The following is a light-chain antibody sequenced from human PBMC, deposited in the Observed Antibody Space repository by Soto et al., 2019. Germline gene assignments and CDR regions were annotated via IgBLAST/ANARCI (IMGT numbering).Light chain of an antibody. V-gene: IGKV3-11*01. Sequence: EIVLTQSPATLSLSPGDRATLSCRASQSVSSYFAWYQQKPGQAPRLLIYDASNRATGIPARFSGSGSGTDFTLPISSLEPEDFAVYYCQQRGNWPLTFGQGTKVEIK. CDR1: QSVSSY. J-gene: IGKJ1*01. CDR2: DAS. CDR3: QQRGNWPLT.